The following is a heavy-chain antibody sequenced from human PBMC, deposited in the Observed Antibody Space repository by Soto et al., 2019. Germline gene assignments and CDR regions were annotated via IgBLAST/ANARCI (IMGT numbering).Heavy chain of an antibody. CDR1: GGSFSGYY. D-gene: IGHD6-19*01. CDR2: INHSGST. Sequence: LSLTCAVYGGSFSGYYWSWIRQPPGKGLEWIGEINHSGSTNYNPSLKSRVTISVDTSKNQFSLKLSSVTAADTAVYYCASGSSGWYALDYWGQGTLVTVSS. CDR3: ASGSSGWYALDY. J-gene: IGHJ4*02. V-gene: IGHV4-34*01.